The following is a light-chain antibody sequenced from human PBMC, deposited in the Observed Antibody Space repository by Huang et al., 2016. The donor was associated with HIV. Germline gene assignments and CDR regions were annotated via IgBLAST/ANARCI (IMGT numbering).Light chain of an antibody. CDR3: QQYHTIPWT. V-gene: IGKV1-NL1*01. CDR2: ATS. Sequence: DIQMTQSPSSLSASVGDRVTITCRATQGIGKSLAWYQQKPGKAPRLLLYATSRLESGVPSRFSGSGSGTQYTLTINTLQPEDIGSYYCQQYHTIPWTFGQGTKVEVK. J-gene: IGKJ1*01. CDR1: QGIGKS.